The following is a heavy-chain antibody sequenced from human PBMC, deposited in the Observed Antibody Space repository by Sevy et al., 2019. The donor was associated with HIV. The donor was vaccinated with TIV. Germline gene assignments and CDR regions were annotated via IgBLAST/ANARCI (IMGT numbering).Heavy chain of an antibody. CDR2: IRYDGSTK. CDR1: GFTFKDYG. V-gene: IGHV3-30*02. CDR3: AKGPQPMVTTSYGMDV. J-gene: IGHJ6*02. Sequence: GGSLGLSCAASGFTFKDYGMHWVRQAPGKGLEWVTFIRYDGSTKYYADSVKGRFTISRDNSKNTLYLQMNSLRVEDTAMYYCAKGPQPMVTTSYGMDVWGQGTKVTVSS. D-gene: IGHD4-17*01.